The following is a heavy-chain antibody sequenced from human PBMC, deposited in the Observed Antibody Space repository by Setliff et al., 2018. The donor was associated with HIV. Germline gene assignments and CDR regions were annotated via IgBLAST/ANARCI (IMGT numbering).Heavy chain of an antibody. CDR3: ARRYYYSMDV. V-gene: IGHV3-30-3*01. J-gene: IGHJ6*02. CDR1: GFTFSNSA. CDR2: TSYDGGNK. Sequence: PGESLRLSCAASGFTFSNSAMHWVRQAPGKGLEWLAVTSYDGGNKYYADSVKGRFTISRDNSKNTLYLQMNSLTSEDTAVYYCARRYYYSMDVWGQGTTVTVSS.